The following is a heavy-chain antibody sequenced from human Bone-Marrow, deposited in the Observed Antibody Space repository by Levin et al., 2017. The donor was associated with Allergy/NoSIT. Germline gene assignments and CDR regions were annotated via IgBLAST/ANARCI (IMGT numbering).Heavy chain of an antibody. J-gene: IGHJ5*02. CDR2: IKEDGSEK. V-gene: IGHV3-7*01. CDR1: GFTFSNSW. Sequence: GESLKISCAASGFTFSNSWMSWVRQTPGKGLEWVANIKEDGSEKYYVDSVKGRFTISRDNAKNSLYVQMNSLRAEDTAVYYCARDQFRRATIGARWFDPWGQGTLVIVSS. CDR3: ARDQFRRATIGARWFDP. D-gene: IGHD5-24*01.